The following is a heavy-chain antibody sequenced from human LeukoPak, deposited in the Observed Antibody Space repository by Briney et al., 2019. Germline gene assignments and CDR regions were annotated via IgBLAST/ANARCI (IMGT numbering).Heavy chain of an antibody. V-gene: IGHV3-53*01. J-gene: IGHJ6*03. D-gene: IGHD3-3*01. CDR1: GFTVSSNY. Sequence: PGGSLRLSCAASGFTVSSNYMSWVRQAPGKGLEWVSVIYSGGSTHYADSVRGRFAISRDNSKNTLYLQMNSLRAEGTAVYYCARDQRDDFWSGFYYMDVWGKGTTVTVSS. CDR2: IYSGGST. CDR3: ARDQRDDFWSGFYYMDV.